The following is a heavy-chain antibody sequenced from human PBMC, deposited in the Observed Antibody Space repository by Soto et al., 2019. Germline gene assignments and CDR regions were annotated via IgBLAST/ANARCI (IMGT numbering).Heavy chain of an antibody. J-gene: IGHJ3*02. D-gene: IGHD3-9*01. Sequence: SETLSLTCTVSGGSISSSSYYWGWIRQPPGKGLEWIGSIYYSGSTYYNPSLKSRVTISVDTSKNQFSLKLSSVTAADTAVYYCARRRHYDILTGYAKAPSDAFDIWGQGTMVPVSS. CDR1: GGSISSSSYY. CDR2: IYYSGST. V-gene: IGHV4-39*01. CDR3: ARRRHYDILTGYAKAPSDAFDI.